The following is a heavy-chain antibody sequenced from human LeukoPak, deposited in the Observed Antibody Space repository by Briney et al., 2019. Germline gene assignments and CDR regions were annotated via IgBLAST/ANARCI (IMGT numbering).Heavy chain of an antibody. V-gene: IGHV3-30*03. D-gene: IGHD6-19*01. CDR3: ARDLSSGRNDAFDI. CDR2: ISYDGSNK. CDR1: GFTFSSYG. J-gene: IGHJ3*02. Sequence: PGGSLRLSCAASGFTFSSYGMHWVRQAPGKGLEWVAVISYDGSNKYYADSVKGRFTISRDNAKNSLYLQMNSLRAEDTAVYYCARDLSSGRNDAFDIWGQGTMVTVSS.